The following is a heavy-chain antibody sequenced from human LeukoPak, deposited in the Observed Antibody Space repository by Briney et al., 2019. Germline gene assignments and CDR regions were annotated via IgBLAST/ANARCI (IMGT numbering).Heavy chain of an antibody. D-gene: IGHD4-17*01. Sequence: SVKVSCKASGGTFSDYGVIWVRQAPGQGLEWVGGIVPIYGTADYTHKFQGRVTISADDSTTTAYMELSSLRADDTAVYFCASHYGSARPGPRAPFDYWGQGTLVTVSS. CDR2: IVPIYGTA. J-gene: IGHJ4*02. CDR1: GGTFSDYG. CDR3: ASHYGSARPGPRAPFDY. V-gene: IGHV1-69*13.